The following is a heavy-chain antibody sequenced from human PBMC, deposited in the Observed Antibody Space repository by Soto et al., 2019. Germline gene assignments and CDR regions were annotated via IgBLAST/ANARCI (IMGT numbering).Heavy chain of an antibody. CDR2: IYYSGST. Sequence: PSETLSLTCTVSGGSISSGGYYWSWIRQHPGKGLEWIGYIYYSGSTYYNPSLKSRVTISVDTSKNQFSLKLSSVTAADTAVYYCARDTRYYDSSGYNDYFDYWGLGTLVTVSS. D-gene: IGHD3-22*01. J-gene: IGHJ4*02. CDR3: ARDTRYYDSSGYNDYFDY. CDR1: GGSISSGGYY. V-gene: IGHV4-31*03.